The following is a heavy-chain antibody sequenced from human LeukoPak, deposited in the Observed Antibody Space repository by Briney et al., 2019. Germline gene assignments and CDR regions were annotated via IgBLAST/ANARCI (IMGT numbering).Heavy chain of an antibody. Sequence: SVKVSCKASGGTFSSYAISWVRQAPGQGLEWVGGIIPLVGTANYAQNFLGRVIITADESTSTTHLYLSSLKSEDTAVYYCAREWASYGSGSYYYYWGQGTLVTVSS. CDR2: IIPLVGTA. CDR1: GGTFSSYA. V-gene: IGHV1-69*13. CDR3: AREWASYGSGSYYYY. J-gene: IGHJ4*02. D-gene: IGHD3-10*01.